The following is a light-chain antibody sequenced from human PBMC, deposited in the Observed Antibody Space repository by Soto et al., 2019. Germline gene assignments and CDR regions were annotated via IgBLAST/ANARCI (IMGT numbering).Light chain of an antibody. CDR2: DAS. CDR3: QQYNSYSWT. Sequence: DIQMTQSPSTLSASVGDRVTITCRASQSISSWLAWYQQKPGKAPKLLIYDASSLESGVPSRFSGSGSGTEFPLTISSLQPDDFATYYCQQYNSYSWTFRQGTKVDIK. J-gene: IGKJ1*01. CDR1: QSISSW. V-gene: IGKV1-5*01.